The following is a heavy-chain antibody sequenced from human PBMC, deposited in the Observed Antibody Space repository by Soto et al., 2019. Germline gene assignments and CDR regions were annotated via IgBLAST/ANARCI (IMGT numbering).Heavy chain of an antibody. D-gene: IGHD4-17*01. CDR3: ASWCDYGDYVGLNWFDP. CDR2: IDYSGST. J-gene: IGHJ5*02. Sequence: SETLSLTCTVSGGCISSGDYYWRWIRQPQGKGREWIGYIDYSGSTYYNPSLKSRVTISVDTSKNHFSLQLSSVTAADTAVYYCASWCDYGDYVGLNWFDPWGQGTLVTVSS. V-gene: IGHV4-30-4*01. CDR1: GGCISSGDYY.